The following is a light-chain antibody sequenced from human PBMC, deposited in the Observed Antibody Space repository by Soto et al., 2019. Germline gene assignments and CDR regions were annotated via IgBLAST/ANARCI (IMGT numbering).Light chain of an antibody. CDR2: AAS. CDR1: QSVSTKF. J-gene: IGKJ1*01. V-gene: IGKV3-20*01. Sequence: IVVTQSPVAVSLSPGERASLSCRASQSVSTKFLAWYQQKPGQAPRLLIYAASNRATGVPDRFSGSGSGTDFTLTISRLEPEDFAVYYCQQRGNSPPTFGQGTKLDIK. CDR3: QQRGNSPPT.